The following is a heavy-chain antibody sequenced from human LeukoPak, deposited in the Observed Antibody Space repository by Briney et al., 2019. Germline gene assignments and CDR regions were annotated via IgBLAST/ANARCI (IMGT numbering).Heavy chain of an antibody. CDR2: IKRKTDGGTT. V-gene: IGHV3-15*01. CDR3: TTEGYSYGYHAFDI. Sequence: GGSLRLSCAASGFTFSSYSMSWVRQAPGKGLEWVGRIKRKTDGGTTDYAAPVKGRFTISRDDSKNTLYLQMNSLKTEDTAVYYCTTEGYSYGYHAFDIWGQGTMVTVSS. CDR1: GFTFSSYS. D-gene: IGHD5-18*01. J-gene: IGHJ3*02.